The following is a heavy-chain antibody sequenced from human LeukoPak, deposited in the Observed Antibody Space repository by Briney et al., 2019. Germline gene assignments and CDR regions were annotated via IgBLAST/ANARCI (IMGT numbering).Heavy chain of an antibody. CDR3: ARDRYYDSSGYYYSDY. CDR2: MYSGGST. Sequence: GGSLRLSCAASGFTVSSNYMSWVRQAPGKGLEWVSVMYSGGSTYYADSVKGRFTISRDNSRNTLYLQMNSLRAEDTAMYYCARDRYYDSSGYYYSDYWGQGTLVTVSS. D-gene: IGHD3-22*01. V-gene: IGHV3-53*01. CDR1: GFTVSSNY. J-gene: IGHJ4*02.